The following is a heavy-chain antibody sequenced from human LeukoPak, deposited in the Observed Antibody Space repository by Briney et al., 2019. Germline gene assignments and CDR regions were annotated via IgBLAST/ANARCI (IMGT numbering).Heavy chain of an antibody. CDR1: GGSISSYY. J-gene: IGHJ5*02. CDR3: ARTLNRSGWLQPGSNWFDP. D-gene: IGHD5-24*01. Sequence: SETLSLTCTVSGGSISSYYWSWIRQPPGKGLEWIGYIYYSGSTNYNPSLKSRVTTSVDTSKNQFSLKLSSVTAADTAVYYCARTLNRSGWLQPGSNWFDPWGQGTLVTVSS. CDR2: IYYSGST. V-gene: IGHV4-59*01.